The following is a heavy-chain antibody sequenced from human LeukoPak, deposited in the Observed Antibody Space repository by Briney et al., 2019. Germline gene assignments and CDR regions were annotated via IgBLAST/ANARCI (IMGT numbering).Heavy chain of an antibody. Sequence: SETLSLTCIVSGGSISRSNYYWGWIRQSPGKGLEWIGSIYYSGNTYYNPSLKSRVTISVDTSKNQFSQRLSSVTAADTAVYYCARGDYYYDSTDLGAFDIWGQGTMVTVSS. J-gene: IGHJ3*02. CDR3: ARGDYYYDSTDLGAFDI. D-gene: IGHD3-22*01. CDR1: GGSISRSNYY. CDR2: IYYSGNT. V-gene: IGHV4-39*01.